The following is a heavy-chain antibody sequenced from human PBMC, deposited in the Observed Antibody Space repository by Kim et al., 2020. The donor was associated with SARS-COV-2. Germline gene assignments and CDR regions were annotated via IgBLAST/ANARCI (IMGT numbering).Heavy chain of an antibody. CDR3: TPAGYYYDSSGYSGRLGFDP. CDR2: IRSKAYGGTT. D-gene: IGHD3-22*01. J-gene: IGHJ5*02. V-gene: IGHV3-49*03. Sequence: GGSLRLSCTASGFTFGDYAMSWFRQAPGKGLEWVGFIRSKAYGGTTEYAASVKGRFTISRDDSKSIAYLQMNSLKTEDTAVYYCTPAGYYYDSSGYSGRLGFDPWGQGTLVTVSS. CDR1: GFTFGDYA.